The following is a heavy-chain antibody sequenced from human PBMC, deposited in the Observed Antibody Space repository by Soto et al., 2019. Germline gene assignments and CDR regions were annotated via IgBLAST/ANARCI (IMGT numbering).Heavy chain of an antibody. Sequence: SVKVSCKASGFTFTSSAVQWVRQARGQRLEWIGWIVVGSGNTNYAQKFQERVTITRDMSTSTAYMELSSLRPEDTAVYYCAASTYDFWSGYPYWGEGTLVTVYS. CDR2: IVVGSGNT. D-gene: IGHD3-3*01. V-gene: IGHV1-58*01. CDR1: GFTFTSSA. CDR3: AASTYDFWSGYPY. J-gene: IGHJ4*02.